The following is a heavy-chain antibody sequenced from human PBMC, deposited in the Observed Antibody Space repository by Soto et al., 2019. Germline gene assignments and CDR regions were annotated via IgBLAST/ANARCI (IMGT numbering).Heavy chain of an antibody. V-gene: IGHV5-10-1*01. J-gene: IGHJ5*02. CDR3: ARHGRYYYGSGSHNWFDP. CDR1: GYSFTSYW. D-gene: IGHD3-10*01. Sequence: PGESRKISCKGSGYSFTSYWISWVRQMPGKGLEWMGRIDPSDSYTNYSPSFQGHVTISADKSISTAYLQWSSLKASDTAMYYCARHGRYYYGSGSHNWFDPWGQGTLVTVSS. CDR2: IDPSDSYT.